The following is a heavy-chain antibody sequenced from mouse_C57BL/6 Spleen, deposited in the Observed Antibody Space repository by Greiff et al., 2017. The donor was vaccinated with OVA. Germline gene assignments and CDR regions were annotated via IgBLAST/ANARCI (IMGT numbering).Heavy chain of an antibody. V-gene: IGHV1-82*01. D-gene: IGHD1-1*01. J-gene: IGHJ2*01. CDR2: IYPGDGDT. CDR1: GYAFSSSW. Sequence: VKLMESGPELVKPGASVKISCKASGYAFSSSWMNWVKQRPGKGLEWIGRIYPGDGDTNYNGKFKGKATLTADKSSSTAYMQLSSLTSEDSAVYFCARRDYGSSLYFDYWGQGTTLTVSS. CDR3: ARRDYGSSLYFDY.